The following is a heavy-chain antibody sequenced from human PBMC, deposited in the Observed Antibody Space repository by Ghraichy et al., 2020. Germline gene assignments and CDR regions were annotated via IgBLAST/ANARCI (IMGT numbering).Heavy chain of an antibody. V-gene: IGHV1-3*01. CDR2: INAGNGNT. CDR1: GYTFTSYA. CDR3: ARSRMTTVTEGSYYYYYGMDV. D-gene: IGHD4-17*01. Sequence: ASVKVSCKASGYTFTSYAMHWVRQAPGQRLEWMGWINAGNGNTKYSQKFQGRVTITRDTSASTAYMELSSLRSEDTAVYYCARSRMTTVTEGSYYYYYGMDVWGQGTTVTVSS. J-gene: IGHJ6*02.